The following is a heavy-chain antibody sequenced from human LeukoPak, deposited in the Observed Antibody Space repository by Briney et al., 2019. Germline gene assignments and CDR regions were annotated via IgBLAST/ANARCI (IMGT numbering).Heavy chain of an antibody. D-gene: IGHD6-13*01. Sequence: SETLSPTCTVSGGSISSYYWSWIRQPAGKGLEWIGRIYTSGSTNYNPSLKSRVTMSVDTSKNQFSLKLSSVTAADTAVYYCAREGIAAAGPNIVGANIVDYWGQGTLVTVSS. V-gene: IGHV4-4*07. J-gene: IGHJ4*02. CDR2: IYTSGST. CDR3: AREGIAAAGPNIVGANIVDY. CDR1: GGSISSYY.